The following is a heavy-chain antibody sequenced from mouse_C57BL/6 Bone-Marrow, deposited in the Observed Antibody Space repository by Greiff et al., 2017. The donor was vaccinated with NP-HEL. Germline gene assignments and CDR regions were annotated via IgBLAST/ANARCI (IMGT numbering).Heavy chain of an antibody. CDR2: IWIGGGT. J-gene: IGHJ3*01. CDR1: GFSLTSYA. CDR3: ARNYGHDYYGSPAWFAY. V-gene: IGHV2-9-1*01. D-gene: IGHD1-1*01. Sequence: QVHVKQSGPGLVAPSQSLSITCTVSGFSLTSYAISWVRQPPGKGLEWLGVIWIGGGTNYNSALKSRLSISKDNSKSQVFLKMNSLQTDDTARYYCARNYGHDYYGSPAWFAYWGQGTLVTVSA.